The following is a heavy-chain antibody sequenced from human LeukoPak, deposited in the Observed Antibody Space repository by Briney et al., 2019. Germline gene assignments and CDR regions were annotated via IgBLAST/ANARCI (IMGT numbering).Heavy chain of an antibody. CDR3: ARDYGSGRGVEISYYHYGMDV. CDR1: GFTFSTYG. J-gene: IGHJ6*02. V-gene: IGHV3-33*01. CDR2: IWYDGTNE. D-gene: IGHD3-10*01. Sequence: PGRSLTLSCAASGFTFSTYGMHWVRQAPGKGLEWVAFIWYDGTNEYYADSVKGRFTISRDNSKNTLYLQMNSLRAEDTALYFCARDYGSGRGVEISYYHYGMDVWGQGTTVTVSS.